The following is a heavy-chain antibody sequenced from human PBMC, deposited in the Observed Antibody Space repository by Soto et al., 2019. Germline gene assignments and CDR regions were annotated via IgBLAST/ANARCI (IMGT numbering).Heavy chain of an antibody. V-gene: IGHV3-9*01. J-gene: IGHJ6*03. CDR1: GFTFDDYA. Sequence: EVQLVESGGGLVQPGRSLRLSCAASGFTFDDYAMHWVRQAPGKGLAWVSGISWNSGSIGYADSVKGRFTISRDKAKNSLYLQMNSLRAEDTALYYCATDITDVLTSYMDVWGIATTVTVSS. CDR2: ISWNSGSI. D-gene: IGHD2-8*01. CDR3: ATDITDVLTSYMDV.